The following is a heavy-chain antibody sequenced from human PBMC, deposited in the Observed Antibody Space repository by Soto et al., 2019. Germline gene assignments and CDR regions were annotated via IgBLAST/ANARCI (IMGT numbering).Heavy chain of an antibody. Sequence: SETLSLTCTVSGGSISRYYWNWIRQPPGKGLEWIGYIYYSGSTNYNPSLKSRVTISVDTSKNQFSLKLSSVTAADTAVYYCASSNIAAAGFYYYGMDVWGRGTTVTVSS. V-gene: IGHV4-59*01. CDR3: ASSNIAAAGFYYYGMDV. CDR2: IYYSGST. J-gene: IGHJ6*02. CDR1: GGSISRYY. D-gene: IGHD6-13*01.